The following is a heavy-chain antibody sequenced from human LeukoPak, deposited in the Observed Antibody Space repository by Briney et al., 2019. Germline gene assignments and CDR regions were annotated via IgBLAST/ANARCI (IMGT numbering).Heavy chain of an antibody. CDR1: GFRFSSHW. V-gene: IGHV3-74*01. CDR2: INGDGIAI. J-gene: IGHJ4*02. CDR3: ARGGSPFY. D-gene: IGHD3-16*01. Sequence: GESLRLSCAGSGFRFSSHWLHWVRQVPGKGLEWVARINGDGIAINYADSVKGRFTISSANAKNTVYLQMHSLRVEDTAVFYCARGGSPFYWGRGTPVTVSS.